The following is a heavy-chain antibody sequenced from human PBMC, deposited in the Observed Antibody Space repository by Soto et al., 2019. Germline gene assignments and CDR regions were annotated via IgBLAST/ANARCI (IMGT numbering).Heavy chain of an antibody. CDR2: ISYDGSNK. V-gene: IGHV3-30-3*01. CDR3: ARDTRYSSPYYGMDV. J-gene: IGHJ6*02. CDR1: GFTFSSYA. Sequence: HPGGSLRLSCAASGFTFSSYAMHWVRQAPGKGLEWVAVISYDGSNKYYADSVKGRFTISRDNSKNTLYLQMNSLRAEDTAVYYCARDTRYSSPYYGMDVWGQGTTVTVSS. D-gene: IGHD6-13*01.